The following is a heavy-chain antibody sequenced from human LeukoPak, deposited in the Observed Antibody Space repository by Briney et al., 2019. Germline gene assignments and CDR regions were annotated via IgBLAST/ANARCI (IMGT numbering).Heavy chain of an antibody. J-gene: IGHJ5*02. V-gene: IGHV4-30-4*08. Sequence: KPSQTLSLTCTVSGGSISSGDYYWSWIRQPPGKGLEWIGYIYYSGSTYYNPSLKSRVTISVDTSKNQFSLKLSSVTAADTAVYYCARGLRYYYGSGSSNWFDPWGQGTLVTVSS. D-gene: IGHD3-10*01. CDR2: IYYSGST. CDR3: ARGLRYYYGSGSSNWFDP. CDR1: GGSISSGDYY.